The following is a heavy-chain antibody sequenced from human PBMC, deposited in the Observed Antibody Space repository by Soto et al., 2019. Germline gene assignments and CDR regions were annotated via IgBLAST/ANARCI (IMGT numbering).Heavy chain of an antibody. D-gene: IGHD3-10*01. J-gene: IGHJ6*02. CDR2: IYPRDSDT. Sequence: RESLKVSRKGSGYSLSSYWVGWVRPMPRERLEGVGIIYPRDSDTIYSPSFQGQVTISADKSISTAYLQWSSLKASDTAMYYCAGGGVRGVITRTRDYYGMDVWGQGTTVTVSS. V-gene: IGHV5-51*01. CDR1: GYSLSSYW. CDR3: AGGGVRGVITRTRDYYGMDV.